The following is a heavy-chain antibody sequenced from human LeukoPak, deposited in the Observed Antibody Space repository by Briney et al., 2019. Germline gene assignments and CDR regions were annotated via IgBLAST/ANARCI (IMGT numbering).Heavy chain of an antibody. J-gene: IGHJ6*02. CDR3: ARTYFYYYGMDV. CDR2: FYGANNT. D-gene: IGHD2/OR15-2a*01. Sequence: GGSLRLSCAASGFTFSSYAMSWVRQAPGKGLEWVSVFYGANNTYYADSVKGRFTISRDNSKNTLYLQMNSLRAEDTAVYYCARTYFYYYGMDVWGQGTAVTVSS. CDR1: GFTFSSYA. V-gene: IGHV3-66*01.